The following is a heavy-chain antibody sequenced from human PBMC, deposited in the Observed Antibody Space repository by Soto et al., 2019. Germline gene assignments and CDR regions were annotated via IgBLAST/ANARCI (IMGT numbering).Heavy chain of an antibody. J-gene: IGHJ6*02. CDR2: ISGSGGST. V-gene: IGHV3-23*01. CDR1: GFTFSSYA. CDR3: AKGGGWNYLQSLGMDV. Sequence: PGGSLRLSCAASGFTFSSYAMSWVRQAPGKGLEWVSAISGSGGSTYYADSVKGRFTISRDNSKNTLYLQMNSLRAEDTAVYYCAKGGGWNYLQSLGMDVWGQGTTVTVSS. D-gene: IGHD1-7*01.